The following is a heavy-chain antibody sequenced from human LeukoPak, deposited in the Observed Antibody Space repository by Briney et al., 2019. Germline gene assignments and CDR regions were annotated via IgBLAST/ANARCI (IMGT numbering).Heavy chain of an antibody. J-gene: IGHJ4*02. CDR2: INTNTGNP. CDR1: GYTFTSYA. CDR3: ARGIAVAGYLGLFDY. V-gene: IGHV7-4-1*02. D-gene: IGHD6-19*01. Sequence: GASVKVSCKASGYTFTSYAMSWVRQAPGQGLEWMGWINTNTGNPTYAQGFTGRFVFSLDTSVSTAYLQISSLKAEDTAVYYCARGIAVAGYLGLFDYWGQGTLVTVSS.